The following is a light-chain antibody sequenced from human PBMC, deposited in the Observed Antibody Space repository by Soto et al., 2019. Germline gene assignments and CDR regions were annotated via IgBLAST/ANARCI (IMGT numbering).Light chain of an antibody. J-gene: IGKJ4*01. V-gene: IGKV3-20*01. CDR2: GAS. CDR1: QSVSSSY. Sequence: EIVLTQSPGTLSLSPGERATLSCRASQSVSSSYLAWYQQKPGQAPRLLIYGASSRATGIPDRFSGSGSGTDFTLTISRLEPEDFAGYYCQQYGSSPPNTFGGGTKVDIK. CDR3: QQYGSSPPNT.